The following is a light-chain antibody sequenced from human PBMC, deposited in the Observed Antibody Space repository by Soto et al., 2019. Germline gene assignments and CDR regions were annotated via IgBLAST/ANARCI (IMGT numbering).Light chain of an antibody. CDR2: GAS. CDR3: QQYGSSPRS. J-gene: IGKJ1*01. CDR1: QSVSSTY. V-gene: IGKV3-20*01. Sequence: EIVLTQSPCTLSLSPGERATLSCRASQSVSSTYLAWYQHKLGQAPRLLIYGASSKASGIPDRFSGSGSGTDFTLTISRLEPEDFAVYYSQQYGSSPRSFGQGTKVDIK.